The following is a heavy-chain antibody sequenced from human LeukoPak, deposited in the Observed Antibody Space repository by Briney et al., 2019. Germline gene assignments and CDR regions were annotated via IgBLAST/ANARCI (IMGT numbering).Heavy chain of an antibody. D-gene: IGHD3/OR15-3a*01. V-gene: IGHV3-48*01. CDR2: ITGSLNSI. CDR3: ARTGLGLYSLDY. Sequence: GGSLRLSCAASGFTFSSYSMNWVRQAPGKGLEWISYITGSLNSIHYADSVKGRFSISRDNAKNSVYLQMNGLRLEDTAVYYCARTGLGLYSLDYWGQGIQVTISS. CDR1: GFTFSSYS. J-gene: IGHJ4*02.